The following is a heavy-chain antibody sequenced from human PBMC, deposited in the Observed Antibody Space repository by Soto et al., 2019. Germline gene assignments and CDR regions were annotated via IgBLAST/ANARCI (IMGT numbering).Heavy chain of an antibody. CDR1: GFTFSSYG. CDR2: ISYDGSNK. D-gene: IGHD4-4*01. V-gene: IGHV3-30*03. CDR3: ARGPENNSNYPLDY. Sequence: GGSLRLSCAASGFTFSSYGMHWVRQAPGKGLEWVAVISYDGSNKYYTDSVKGRFTIFRDNAKNSLSLQMNSLRAEDTAVYYCARGPENNSNYPLDYWGQGTLVTVSS. J-gene: IGHJ4*02.